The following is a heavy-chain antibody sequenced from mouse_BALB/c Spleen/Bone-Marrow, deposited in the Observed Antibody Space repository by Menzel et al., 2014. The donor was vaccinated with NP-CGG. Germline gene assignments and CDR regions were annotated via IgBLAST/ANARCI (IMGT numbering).Heavy chain of an antibody. Sequence: VQLQQPGAELVKPGASVKLSCTASVFNIKDTYMHWVKQRPEQGLEWIGRIDPANGNTKYDPKFQGKATITADTSSNTAYLQLSSLTSEDTAVYYCARNYGYGKSFAYWGQGTLVTVSA. CDR2: IDPANGNT. CDR1: VFNIKDTY. J-gene: IGHJ3*01. V-gene: IGHV14-3*02. CDR3: ARNYGYGKSFAY. D-gene: IGHD2-2*01.